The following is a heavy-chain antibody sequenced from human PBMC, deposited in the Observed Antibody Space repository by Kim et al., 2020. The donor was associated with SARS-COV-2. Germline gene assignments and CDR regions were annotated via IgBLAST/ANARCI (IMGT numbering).Heavy chain of an antibody. CDR2: IYYSGST. D-gene: IGHD1-26*01. CDR1: GGSISSGGYY. CDR3: ARDLYSGSYCCAFDI. V-gene: IGHV4-31*03. Sequence: SETLSLTCTVSGGSISSGGYYWSWIRQHPGKGLEWIGYIYYSGSTYYNPSLKSRVTISVDTSKNQFSLKLSSVTAADTAVYYCARDLYSGSYCCAFDIWGQGTMVTVSS. J-gene: IGHJ3*02.